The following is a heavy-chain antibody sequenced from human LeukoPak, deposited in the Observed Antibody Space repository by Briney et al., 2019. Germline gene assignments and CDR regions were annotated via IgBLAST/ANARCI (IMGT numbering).Heavy chain of an antibody. D-gene: IGHD5-12*01. J-gene: IGHJ4*02. CDR2: IYSGGDT. V-gene: IGHV3-53*01. CDR3: AKDLLAATIDYYFDY. CDR1: GFTVSSNY. Sequence: PGGSLRLSCAASGFTVSSNYMSWVRQAPGKGLEWVSVIYSGGDTYYADSVKGRFTISRDNSKNTLYVQMNSLRAEDTAVYYCAKDLLAATIDYYFDYWGQGTLVTVSS.